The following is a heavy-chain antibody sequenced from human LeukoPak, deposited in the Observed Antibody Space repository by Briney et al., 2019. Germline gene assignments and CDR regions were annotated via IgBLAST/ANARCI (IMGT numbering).Heavy chain of an antibody. CDR3: ARAFGGAPRIDP. Sequence: PSETLSLTCTVSGYSISSGYYWGWIRQPPGKGLEWIGSIYHSGSTYYNPSLKSRVTISVDTSKNQFSLKLSSVTAADTAVYYCARAFGGAPRIDPWGQGTLVTVSS. CDR1: GYSISSGYY. D-gene: IGHD3-10*01. V-gene: IGHV4-38-2*02. J-gene: IGHJ5*02. CDR2: IYHSGST.